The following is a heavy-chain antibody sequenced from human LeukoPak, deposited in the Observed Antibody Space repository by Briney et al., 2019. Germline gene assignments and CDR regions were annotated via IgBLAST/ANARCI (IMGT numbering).Heavy chain of an antibody. J-gene: IGHJ4*02. CDR1: GYSYANYL. Sequence: GESLKISCKGSGYSYANYLIGWVRQMPGKGLEWMGIIYPDDSYTRYSPSFRGQVTISADKSIRTAYLQWSSLKASDTAMYYCARLADARYFDYWGQGTLVTVSS. CDR2: IYPDDSYT. V-gene: IGHV5-51*01. CDR3: ARLADARYFDY. D-gene: IGHD6-25*01.